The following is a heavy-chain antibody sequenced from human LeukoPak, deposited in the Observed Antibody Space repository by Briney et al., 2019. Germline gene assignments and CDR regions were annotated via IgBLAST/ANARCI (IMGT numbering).Heavy chain of an antibody. Sequence: ASETLSLTCAVYGGSFSGYYWSWIRQPPGKGLEWIWEINHSGSTNYNPSLKSRVTISVDTSKNQFSLKLSSVTAADTAVYYCARGRRMVRGVITHYYYYMDVWGKGTTVTVSS. CDR1: GGSFSGYY. V-gene: IGHV4-34*01. J-gene: IGHJ6*03. CDR3: ARGRRMVRGVITHYYYYMDV. D-gene: IGHD3-10*01. CDR2: INHSGST.